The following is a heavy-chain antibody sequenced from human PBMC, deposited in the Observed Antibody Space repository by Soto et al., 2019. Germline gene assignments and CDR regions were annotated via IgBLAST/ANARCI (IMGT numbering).Heavy chain of an antibody. V-gene: IGHV3-30-3*01. CDR3: ARSAVAGTYYYYSMDV. Sequence: QVQLVESGGGVVQPGRSLRLSCAASGFTFSSYAMHWVRQAPGKGLEWVAVISYDGSNKYYADSVKGRFTISRDNSRNTLYLQRNRRRAEDTAVYYCARSAVAGTYYYYSMDVWSQATTVTVSS. CDR2: ISYDGSNK. D-gene: IGHD6-19*01. J-gene: IGHJ6*02. CDR1: GFTFSSYA.